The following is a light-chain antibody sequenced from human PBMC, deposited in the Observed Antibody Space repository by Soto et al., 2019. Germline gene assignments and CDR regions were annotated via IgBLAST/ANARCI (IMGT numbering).Light chain of an antibody. CDR1: PSVSSK. CDR2: GAS. Sequence: ETVMTHSPATLSVSPWEIATLSCRASPSVSSKLAWYQQKPGQAPRLLIYGASTRATGIPARFSGSGSGTEFTLSISSLQSEDSAVYYCQQYNNWPPITLGQGTRLEIK. J-gene: IGKJ5*01. V-gene: IGKV3D-15*01. CDR3: QQYNNWPPIT.